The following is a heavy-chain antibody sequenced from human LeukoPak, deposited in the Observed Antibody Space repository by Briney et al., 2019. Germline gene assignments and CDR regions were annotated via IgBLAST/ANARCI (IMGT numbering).Heavy chain of an antibody. CDR1: GFTLSSHW. CDR3: AKAVAGPYFDY. D-gene: IGHD6-19*01. Sequence: PPGGSLRLSCAASGFTLSSHWMYWVRQARGKGLMWVSRINSDGSITNYADSVKGRFTISRDNAKNTLYLQMNSLRAEYTAVYYCAKAVAGPYFDYWGQGTLVTVSS. CDR2: INSDGSIT. V-gene: IGHV3-74*01. J-gene: IGHJ4*02.